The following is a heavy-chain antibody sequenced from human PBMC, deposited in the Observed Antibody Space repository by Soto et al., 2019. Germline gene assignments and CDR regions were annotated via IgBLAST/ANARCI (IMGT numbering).Heavy chain of an antibody. Sequence: SETLSLTCAVSDGSISSYYWSWIRQPPGKGLECIGYISYSGTTKYNPSLKNRVTILRDTSKNQFSLKLSSVTAADTAVYYCARSSSGSYYQQYCGQGALVIVSS. D-gene: IGHD3-10*01. CDR2: ISYSGTT. V-gene: IGHV4-59*01. J-gene: IGHJ4*02. CDR1: DGSISSYY. CDR3: ARSSSGSYYQQY.